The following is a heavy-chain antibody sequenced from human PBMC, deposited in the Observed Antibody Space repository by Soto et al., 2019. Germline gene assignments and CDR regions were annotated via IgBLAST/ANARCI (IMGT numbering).Heavy chain of an antibody. Sequence: QVQLVESGGGVVQPGRSLRLSCAASGFTFSSYGMHWVRQAPGKGLEWVAVIWYDGSNKYYADSVKGRFTISRDNSKNTLYLQMNSLRAEDTAVYYCARDHTGGPYDAFDIWGQGTMVTFSS. CDR3: ARDHTGGPYDAFDI. CDR1: GFTFSSYG. CDR2: IWYDGSNK. D-gene: IGHD2-8*02. V-gene: IGHV3-33*01. J-gene: IGHJ3*02.